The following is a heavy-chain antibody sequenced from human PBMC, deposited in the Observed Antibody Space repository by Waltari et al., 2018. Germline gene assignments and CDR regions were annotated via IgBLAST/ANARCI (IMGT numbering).Heavy chain of an antibody. CDR3: AREEGGVIITGWFDP. CDR1: GGSISSHY. CDR2: IYYSGST. D-gene: IGHD3-10*01. V-gene: IGHV4-59*11. Sequence: QVQLQESGPGLVKPSETLSLTCTVSGGSISSHYWSWIRQPPGKGLEWIGYIYYSGSTNYNPSLKSRVTISVDTSKNQFSLKLSLVTAADTAVYYCAREEGGVIITGWFDPWGQGTLVTVSS. J-gene: IGHJ5*02.